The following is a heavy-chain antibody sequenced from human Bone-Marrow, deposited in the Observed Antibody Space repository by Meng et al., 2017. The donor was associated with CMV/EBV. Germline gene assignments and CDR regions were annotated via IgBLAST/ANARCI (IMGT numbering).Heavy chain of an antibody. CDR3: ARDGGSQFWSGYSFWFDP. D-gene: IGHD3-3*01. CDR2: ISAYNGNT. V-gene: IGHV1-18*01. Sequence: ASVKVSCKASGYTFTSYGISWVRQAPAQGLEGMGWISAYNGNTTYAQKLQGRVTMTTDKTTSTAYMELRSLRVDDTAVYYWARDGGSQFWSGYSFWFDPWGQGTLVTVSS. CDR1: GYTFTSYG. J-gene: IGHJ5*02.